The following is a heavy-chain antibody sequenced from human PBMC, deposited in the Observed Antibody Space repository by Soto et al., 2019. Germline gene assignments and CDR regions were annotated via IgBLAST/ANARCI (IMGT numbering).Heavy chain of an antibody. V-gene: IGHV4-59*01. J-gene: IGHJ6*03. CDR2: VSYSGNT. Sequence: PSETLSLTCAVSGGSINSYYWSWIRQPPGKGLEWIGYVSYSGNTNYNPSFQSRVTISVDTSNNQVSLNLDSLTAADTAVYYCARGELADYYYYYMDVWGKGTTVTVSS. D-gene: IGHD3-16*01. CDR3: ARGELADYYYYYMDV. CDR1: GGSINSYY.